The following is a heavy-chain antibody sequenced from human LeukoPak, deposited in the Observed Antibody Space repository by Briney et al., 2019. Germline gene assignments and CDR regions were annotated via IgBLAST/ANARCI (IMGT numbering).Heavy chain of an antibody. CDR3: ARGTDLRGVDRAVNWFDP. J-gene: IGHJ5*02. Sequence: GESLKISCKGSGYSFTSYWIGWVRQMPGKGLEWMGIIYPGDSDTRYSPSFQGQVTISADKSISTAYLQWSSLKASDTAMYYCARGTDLRGVDRAVNWFDPWGQGTLVTVSS. CDR1: GYSFTSYW. D-gene: IGHD3-10*01. CDR2: IYPGDSDT. V-gene: IGHV5-51*01.